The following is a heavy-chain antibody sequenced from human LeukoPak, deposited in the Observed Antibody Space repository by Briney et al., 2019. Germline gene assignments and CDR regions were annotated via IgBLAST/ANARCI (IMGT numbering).Heavy chain of an antibody. CDR2: IYISGTT. Sequence: PSETLSLTCTVSGGSLSTYYWSWIRQPPGKGLEWIGHIYISGTTNYNPSLKSRVTMSVDTSKNQLSMKLSSVTAADTAVYYCARGSDFDDCWGQGTLVTVSS. CDR3: ARGSDFDDC. CDR1: GGSLSTYY. J-gene: IGHJ4*02. V-gene: IGHV4-59*01. D-gene: IGHD2-21*02.